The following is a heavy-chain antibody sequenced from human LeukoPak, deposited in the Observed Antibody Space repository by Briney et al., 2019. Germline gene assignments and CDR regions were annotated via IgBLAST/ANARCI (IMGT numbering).Heavy chain of an antibody. V-gene: IGHV1-18*01. CDR1: GYTFFNYG. J-gene: IGHJ4*02. CDR3: GRDGVVTSYYFDY. Sequence: ASVKVSCKASGYTFFNYGISWVRQAPGQGLEWIGWISAYDGNTNYAQKLQDRVTVTRDISTSTAYMELRSLRSDDTAVYYCGRDGVVTSYYFDYWGQGTPVTVSS. CDR2: ISAYDGNT. D-gene: IGHD3-3*01.